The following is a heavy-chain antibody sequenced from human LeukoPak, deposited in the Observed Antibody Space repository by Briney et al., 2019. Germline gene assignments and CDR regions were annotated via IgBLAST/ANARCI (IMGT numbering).Heavy chain of an antibody. V-gene: IGHV3-33*06. CDR2: IWDDGSNK. J-gene: IGHJ2*01. Sequence: PGGSLRLSCAASGFTFSSYAMSWVRQAPGKGLEWVAVIWDDGSNKYYAESVEGRFTISRDISKNMLYLQMNSLRVEDTAVYYCAKERGGQDWDFDLWGRGTLVTVSS. CDR1: GFTFSSYA. CDR3: AKERGGQDWDFDL. D-gene: IGHD3-10*01.